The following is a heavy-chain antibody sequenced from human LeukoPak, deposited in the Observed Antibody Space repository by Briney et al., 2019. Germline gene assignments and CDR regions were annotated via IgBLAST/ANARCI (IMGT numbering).Heavy chain of an antibody. CDR2: IYYSGST. CDR1: GGSISSSSSY. V-gene: IGHV4-39*01. D-gene: IGHD3-16*01. CDR3: ARGKGDRQH. Sequence: KPSETLSLTCTVSGGSISSSSSYWGWIRQPPGKGLEWIGTIYYSGSTYYNPSLESRVTISIDTSKNQLSLKLSSVTATDTAFYYCARGKGDRQHWGQGTLVTVSS. J-gene: IGHJ1*01.